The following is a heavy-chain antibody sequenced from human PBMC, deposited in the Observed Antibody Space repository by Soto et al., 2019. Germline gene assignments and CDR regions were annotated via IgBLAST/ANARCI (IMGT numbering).Heavy chain of an antibody. V-gene: IGHV4-59*04. J-gene: IGHJ4*02. D-gene: IGHD3-9*01. Sequence: NPSETLSLTCTVSGGSINNYYWSWSRQPPGKGLEWIGIIYYSGSTYYNPSLKSRVTISVDTSKSQFSLNLNSVTAADTAVYYCARGYDILTGPLDYWGPGTLVTVSS. CDR2: IYYSGST. CDR1: GGSINNYY. CDR3: ARGYDILTGPLDY.